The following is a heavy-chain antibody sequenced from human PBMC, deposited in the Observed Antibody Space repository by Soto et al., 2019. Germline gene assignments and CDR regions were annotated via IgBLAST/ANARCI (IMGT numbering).Heavy chain of an antibody. CDR3: ARQEADYDILTGYYRTYGMDV. V-gene: IGHV4-39*01. CDR1: GGSISSSSYY. CDR2: IYYSGST. Sequence: SETLSLTCTVSGGSISSSSYYWGWIRQPPGKGLEWIGSIYYSGSTYYNPSLRSRVTIPVDTSKNEFSLKLSSVTAADTAVYYCARQEADYDILTGYYRTYGMDVWGQGTTVTVSS. D-gene: IGHD3-9*01. J-gene: IGHJ6*02.